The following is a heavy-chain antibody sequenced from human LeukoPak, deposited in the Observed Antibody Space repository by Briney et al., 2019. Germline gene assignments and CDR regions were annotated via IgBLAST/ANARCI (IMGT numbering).Heavy chain of an antibody. V-gene: IGHV3-30*18. J-gene: IGHJ4*02. CDR2: ISYDGSNK. CDR1: GFTFSSYG. CDR3: AKVEGSGSLYSSFDY. D-gene: IGHD3-10*01. Sequence: QPGRSLRLSCAASGFTFSSYGMHWVRQAPGKGLEWVAVISYDGSNKYYADSVKGRFTISRDNSKNTLYLQMNSLRAEDTAVYYCAKVEGSGSLYSSFDYWGQGTLVTVSS.